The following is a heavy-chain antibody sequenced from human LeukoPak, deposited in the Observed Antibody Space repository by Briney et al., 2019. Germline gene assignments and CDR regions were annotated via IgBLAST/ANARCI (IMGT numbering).Heavy chain of an antibody. CDR1: GFSFTSFG. CDR2: INESHPRT. D-gene: IGHD2-8*02. V-gene: IGHV3-23*01. Sequence: GGSLRLSCAGSGFSFTSFGMSWVRQAPGKGLEWVSSINESHPRTYYADSVKGRFTISRDDSKNALYLQMNSLRAEDTAIYYCARRQRLVKVYYGLDVWGQGTTVSVSS. CDR3: ARRQRLVKVYYGLDV. J-gene: IGHJ6*02.